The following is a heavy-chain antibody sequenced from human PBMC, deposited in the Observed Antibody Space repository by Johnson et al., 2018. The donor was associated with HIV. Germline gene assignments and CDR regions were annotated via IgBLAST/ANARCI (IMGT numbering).Heavy chain of an antibody. CDR3: AKDGAMAFDI. CDR1: GFTFSSYA. V-gene: IGHV3-15*01. J-gene: IGHJ3*02. Sequence: VQLVESGGGVVQPGRSLRLSCAASGFTFSSYAMHWVRQAPGKGLEWVGRIKSKTDGGTTDYAATVKGRFTISRDDSKNTLYLQMNSLRAEDTAVYYCAKDGAMAFDIWGQGTLVTVSS. CDR2: IKSKTDGGTT. D-gene: IGHD2-2*01.